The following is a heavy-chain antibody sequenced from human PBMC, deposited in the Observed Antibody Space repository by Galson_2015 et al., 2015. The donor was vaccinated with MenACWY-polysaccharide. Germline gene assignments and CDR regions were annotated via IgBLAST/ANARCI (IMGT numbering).Heavy chain of an antibody. CDR1: GFTFSNYG. J-gene: IGHJ5*02. Sequence: SLRLSCAASGFTFSNYGMHWVRQAPGKGLEWVSRIKSNGSSKSYADSEKGRFTISRDNTKNTLYLQMNSLRAEDTALYYCARGYSVDVWGQGTLVTVSA. CDR3: ARGYSVDV. V-gene: IGHV3-74*01. D-gene: IGHD5-18*01. CDR2: IKSNGSSK.